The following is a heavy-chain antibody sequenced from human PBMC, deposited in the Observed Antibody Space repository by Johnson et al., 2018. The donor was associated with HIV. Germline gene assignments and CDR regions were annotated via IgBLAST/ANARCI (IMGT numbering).Heavy chain of an antibody. J-gene: IGHJ2*01. Sequence: VQLVESGGGVVQPGKSLRLSCSASRFTFSNYAMNWVRQAPGKGLEWMAIISYDGSNKNYADSVKGRFTISRDNSKNTLYLQLNNLRAEDTAVYYCARGAFLW. CDR3: ARGAFL. CDR1: RFTFSNYA. V-gene: IGHV3-30*03. CDR2: ISYDGSNK.